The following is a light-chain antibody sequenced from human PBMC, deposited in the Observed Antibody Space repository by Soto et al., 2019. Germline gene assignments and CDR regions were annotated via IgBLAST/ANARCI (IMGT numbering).Light chain of an antibody. CDR2: RDN. CDR1: RSNIGSNT. Sequence: QSVLTQPPSVSGTPGQRVTVSCSGGRSNIGSNTVHWYQQLPGAAPKLLIYRDNQRPSGVPDRFAASKSGTSASLAISGLQSEDEGDYYCAEWDDSHNVLYVFGTGTKVTV. J-gene: IGLJ1*01. V-gene: IGLV1-44*01. CDR3: AEWDDSHNVLYV.